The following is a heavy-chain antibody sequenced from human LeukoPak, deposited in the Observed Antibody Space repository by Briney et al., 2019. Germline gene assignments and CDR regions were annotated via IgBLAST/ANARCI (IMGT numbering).Heavy chain of an antibody. J-gene: IGHJ6*03. V-gene: IGHV3-21*01. D-gene: IGHD2-2*01. Sequence: GGSLRLSCAASGFTFSNAWMSWVRQAPGKGLEWVSSISSSSSYIYYADSVKGRFTISRDNAKNSLYLQMNSLRAEDTAVYYCARVGRYCSSTSCYWDYMDVWGKGTTVTVSS. CDR1: GFTFSNAW. CDR3: ARVGRYCSSTSCYWDYMDV. CDR2: ISSSSSYI.